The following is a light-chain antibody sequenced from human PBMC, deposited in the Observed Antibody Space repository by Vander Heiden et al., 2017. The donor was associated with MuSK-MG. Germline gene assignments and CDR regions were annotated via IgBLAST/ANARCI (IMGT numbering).Light chain of an antibody. Sequence: EMVLTQSPANLSVSPGDSATLSCGASQSVYSDLAWYQQKPGQAPRLLIYGASTRATGIPARFSGSGSGTEFTLTISSVQSEDFAVYYCQQYKKWPPGTFGQGTKVEI. CDR1: QSVYSD. CDR3: QQYKKWPPGT. CDR2: GAS. V-gene: IGKV3-15*01. J-gene: IGKJ1*01.